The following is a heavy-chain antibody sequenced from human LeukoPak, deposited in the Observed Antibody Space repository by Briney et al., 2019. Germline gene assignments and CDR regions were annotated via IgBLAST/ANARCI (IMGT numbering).Heavy chain of an antibody. J-gene: IGHJ4*02. D-gene: IGHD2-15*01. Sequence: GTSVKLSCSASGYTLASYDMHSVRQAPRHELEWWRIINPTVASTSYAQKFQGRVTMTRDTSTSTVYMELSSLRSEDTAVYYCARMEPDYCSGGSCYSYYFDYWGQGTLVTVSS. CDR1: GYTLASYD. V-gene: IGHV1-46*01. CDR2: INPTVAST. CDR3: ARMEPDYCSGGSCYSYYFDY.